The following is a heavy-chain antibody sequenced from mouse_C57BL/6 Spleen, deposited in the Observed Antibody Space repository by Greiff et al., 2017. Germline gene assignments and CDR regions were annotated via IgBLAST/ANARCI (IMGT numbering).Heavy chain of an antibody. V-gene: IGHV8-8*01. Sequence: QVQLKESGPGLLQPSQTLSLTYSFSGFSLSTFGMGVGWIRQPSGKGLEWLAHIWWDDDKYYHPALNSRLTISKDTSKNQVFLKIANVDTADTATYYCARMGEGYFDYWGQGTTLTVSS. CDR3: ARMGEGYFDY. J-gene: IGHJ2*01. CDR1: GFSLSTFGMG. CDR2: IWWDDDK.